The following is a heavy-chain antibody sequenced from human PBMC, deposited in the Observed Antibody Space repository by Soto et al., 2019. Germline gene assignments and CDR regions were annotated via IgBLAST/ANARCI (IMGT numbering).Heavy chain of an antibody. CDR1: GFTFSGYS. D-gene: IGHD3-22*01. Sequence: PGGSLRLSCAASGFTFSGYSMNWVRQAPGKGLEWVSYIRSSSSTIYYADSVKGRFTISRDNAKNSLYLQMNSLRAEDTAVYYCARDRFDYYDSSGYWRFDPWGQGTLVTVSS. J-gene: IGHJ5*02. CDR2: IRSSSSTI. V-gene: IGHV3-48*01. CDR3: ARDRFDYYDSSGYWRFDP.